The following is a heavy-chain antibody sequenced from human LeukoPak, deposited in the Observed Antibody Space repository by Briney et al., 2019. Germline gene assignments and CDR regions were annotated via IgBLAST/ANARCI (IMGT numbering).Heavy chain of an antibody. V-gene: IGHV3-23*01. D-gene: IGHD3-22*01. CDR3: AKDLDYYDSSGYSLNAFDI. J-gene: IGHJ3*02. CDR2: ISGSGGST. CDR1: GITFSSYA. Sequence: GGSLRLSCAASGITFSSYAMTWVRQAPGKGLEWVSAISGSGGSTYYADSVKGRFTISRDNSKNTLYLQVNSLRAEDTAVYYCAKDLDYYDSSGYSLNAFDIWGQGTMVTVSS.